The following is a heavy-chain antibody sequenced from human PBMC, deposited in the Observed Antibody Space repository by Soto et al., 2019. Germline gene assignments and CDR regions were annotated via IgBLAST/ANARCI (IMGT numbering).Heavy chain of an antibody. D-gene: IGHD5-12*01. V-gene: IGHV1-18*01. CDR1: GYTFTSYG. CDR3: ARGSEWRRFEGIHFDY. Sequence: AAVKVSCKASGYTFTSYGISWVRQAPGQGLEWMGWISAYNGNTNYAQKLQGRVTMTTDTSTSTAYIELRSLRSDDTAVYYCARGSEWRRFEGIHFDYWGQGTLVAVSS. CDR2: ISAYNGNT. J-gene: IGHJ4*02.